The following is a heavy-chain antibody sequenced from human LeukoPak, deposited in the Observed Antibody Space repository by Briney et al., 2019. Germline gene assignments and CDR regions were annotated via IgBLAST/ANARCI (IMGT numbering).Heavy chain of an antibody. CDR2: MNPNSGNT. CDR1: GYTFTSYD. J-gene: IGHJ6*02. CDR3: ARSLWFGELVLSGYYYYYGMDV. V-gene: IGHV1-8*01. D-gene: IGHD3-10*01. Sequence: GASVKVSCKASGYTFTSYDINWVRQATGQGLEWMGWMNPNSGNTGYAQKFQGRVTMTRNTSISTAYMELSSLRSEDTAVYYCARSLWFGELVLSGYYYYYGMDVWGQGTTVTVSS.